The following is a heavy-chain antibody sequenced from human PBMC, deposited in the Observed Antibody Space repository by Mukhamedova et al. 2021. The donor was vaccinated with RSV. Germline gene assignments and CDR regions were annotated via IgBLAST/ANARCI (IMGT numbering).Heavy chain of an antibody. D-gene: IGHD7-27*01. Sequence: VRQMPGKGLEWIGRIDPTDSFTMYSPAFEGHVTMSVDTSITTAYLQWSSLKASDSALYYFARSPNWGSRHYYYYMDVCGKGTTVS. V-gene: IGHV5-10-1*01. J-gene: IGHJ6*03. CDR3: ARSPNWGSRHYYYYMDV. CDR2: IDPTDSFT.